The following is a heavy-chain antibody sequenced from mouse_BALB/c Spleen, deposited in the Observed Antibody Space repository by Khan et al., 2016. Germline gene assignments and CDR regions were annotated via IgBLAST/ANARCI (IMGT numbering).Heavy chain of an antibody. CDR2: IRSKSNNYAT. J-gene: IGHJ4*01. CDR1: GFTFNTYD. V-gene: IGHV10-1*02. Sequence: EVELVESGGGLVQPKGSLKLSCAASGFTFNTYDMNWVRQAPGQGLEWVARIRSKSNNYATYYADSVKDRFTISRDDSQSMLYLQMNNLKTEHTAMDYRGGGYYSAMDHWGQGTSFTVSS. CDR3: GGGYYSAMDH. D-gene: IGHD2-2*01.